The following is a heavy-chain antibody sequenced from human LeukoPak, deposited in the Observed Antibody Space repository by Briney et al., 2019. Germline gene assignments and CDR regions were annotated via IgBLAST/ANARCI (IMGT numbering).Heavy chain of an antibody. CDR2: IWYDGSNK. Sequence: GGSLRLSCAASGFTLSSYGMHWVRQAPGKGLEWVAVIWYDGSNKYYADSVKGRFTISRDNSKNTLYLQMNSLRAEDTAVYYCSKAGYYGSGTSRYYYYMDVWGKGTTVTVSS. CDR1: GFTLSSYG. D-gene: IGHD3-10*01. J-gene: IGHJ6*03. V-gene: IGHV3-33*06. CDR3: SKAGYYGSGTSRYYYYMDV.